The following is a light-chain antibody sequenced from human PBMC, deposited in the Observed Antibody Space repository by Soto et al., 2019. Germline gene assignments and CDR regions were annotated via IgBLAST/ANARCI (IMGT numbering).Light chain of an antibody. CDR3: AAWDASLNGYV. Sequence: QSVLTQPPSASGTPGQRVTISCSGSSYNIGSKTVNWYQQLPGTVPKLLIYNSYQRPSGVPDRFSGSKSGTSASLAISGLQSEDEADYYCAAWDASLNGYVFGAGTKLTVL. CDR2: NSY. CDR1: SYNIGSKT. V-gene: IGLV1-44*01. J-gene: IGLJ1*01.